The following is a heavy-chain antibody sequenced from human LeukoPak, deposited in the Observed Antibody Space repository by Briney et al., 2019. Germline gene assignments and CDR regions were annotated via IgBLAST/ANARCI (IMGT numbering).Heavy chain of an antibody. D-gene: IGHD3-3*01. CDR2: ISVASDT. Sequence: GGSPRLSCAASGLAFSNYAMSWVRQAPGKGLEWVSTISVASDTFYADSVKGRFTISRDNPRNTVYLPMTRLRADDTAVYYCADYGVSGVRNNFYWGQGTLVTVSS. CDR3: ADYGVSGVRNNFY. V-gene: IGHV3-23*01. J-gene: IGHJ4*02. CDR1: GLAFSNYA.